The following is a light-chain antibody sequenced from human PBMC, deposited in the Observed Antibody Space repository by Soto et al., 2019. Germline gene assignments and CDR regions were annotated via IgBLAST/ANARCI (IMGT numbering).Light chain of an antibody. Sequence: IRMTQSPSSLSASTGDRVTITCRASQGISTYLIWYQQRQGKAPKLLIYAASNLVSGVPSRFSGSGSGTEFTLTISSLQPEDFATYYCQQSYRTPYTFGQGTKLETK. CDR1: QGISTY. CDR3: QQSYRTPYT. J-gene: IGKJ2*01. V-gene: IGKV1-39*01. CDR2: AAS.